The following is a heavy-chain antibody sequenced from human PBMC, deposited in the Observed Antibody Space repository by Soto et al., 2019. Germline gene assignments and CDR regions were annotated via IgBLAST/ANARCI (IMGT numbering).Heavy chain of an antibody. CDR2: ITGSGSST. Sequence: EVQLLESGGGLVQTGGSLRLSCAASGFTFRRYDMNWVRQAPGKGLEWVSFITGSGSSTYNAVSVKGRFTISRDNSRNTLYLQINSLSAEDTAVYYCAKESSNYPYGDYWGQGTLVTVSS. CDR1: GFTFRRYD. J-gene: IGHJ4*02. V-gene: IGHV3-23*01. D-gene: IGHD3-3*01. CDR3: AKESSNYPYGDY.